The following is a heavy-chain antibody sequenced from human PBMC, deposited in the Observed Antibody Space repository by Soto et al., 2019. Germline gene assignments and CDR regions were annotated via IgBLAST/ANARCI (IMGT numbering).Heavy chain of an antibody. Sequence: QVQLVQSGAEVKKPGASVKVSCKASGYTFTSYDINWVRQATGQGLEWLGWMNPNRGNTGYAQKYQRRVPLTRNTSKNTAYLELSRLRSEDTAVYNCLSQWSSHRLRYYYDYDMDVWGQRTTVTVAS. V-gene: IGHV1-8*01. J-gene: IGHJ6*02. CDR1: GYTFTSYD. CDR3: LSQWSSHRLRYYYDYDMDV. D-gene: IGHD6-19*01. CDR2: MNPNRGNT.